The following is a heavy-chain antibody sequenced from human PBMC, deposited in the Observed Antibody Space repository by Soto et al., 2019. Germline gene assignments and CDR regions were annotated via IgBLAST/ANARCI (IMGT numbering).Heavy chain of an antibody. J-gene: IGHJ4*02. CDR2: INTGDVNA. Sequence: SSVKVSCKASGYTWNNYAMHWVRKAPGQRLEWMGWINTGDVNAKYSQNFQGRVTITKDTSASTVYMELSSLRSEDTAVYYCARSYKLYYFDSSGYLDYWGQGTLVTAPQ. CDR1: GYTWNNYA. V-gene: IGHV1-3*04. CDR3: ARSYKLYYFDSSGYLDY. D-gene: IGHD3-22*01.